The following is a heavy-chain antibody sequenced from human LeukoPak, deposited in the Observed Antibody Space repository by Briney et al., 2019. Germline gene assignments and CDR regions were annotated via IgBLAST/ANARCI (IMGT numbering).Heavy chain of an antibody. CDR3: ARVRAAAIPCYFDY. CDR1: GGSIRSGNYY. J-gene: IGHJ4*02. Sequence: SETLSLTCLVSGGSIRSGNYYWGWIRQPPGKGLEWIGSIYYTGSTYNNPSLKTRVTMSVDTSKNQFSLNLNSVTAADTAVYYCARVRAAAIPCYFDYWGQGTLVTVSS. D-gene: IGHD6-13*01. V-gene: IGHV4-39*07. CDR2: IYYTGST.